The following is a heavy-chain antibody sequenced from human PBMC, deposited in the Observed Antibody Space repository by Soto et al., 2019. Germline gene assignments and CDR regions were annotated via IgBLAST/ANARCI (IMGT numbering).Heavy chain of an antibody. J-gene: IGHJ5*02. Sequence: SETLSLTCTVSGGSISSYYWSWIRQPPGKGLEWIGYIYHSGSTYYNPSLKSRVTISVDRSKNQFSLKVSSVTAADTAVYYCARVPGPWGQGTLVTVSS. V-gene: IGHV4-59*12. CDR2: IYHSGST. D-gene: IGHD3-10*01. CDR3: ARVPGP. CDR1: GGSISSYY.